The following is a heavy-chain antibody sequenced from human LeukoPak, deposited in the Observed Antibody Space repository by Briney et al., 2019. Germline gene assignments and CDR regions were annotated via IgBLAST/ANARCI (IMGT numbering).Heavy chain of an antibody. Sequence: GGSLRLSCAASGFTVNTFAMHWVRQAPGKGLEWVAIVSYDGTKKYFADSVRGRFTISRDNAKNTLYLQMNSLRAEDTAVYYCAKDRNWNYFEYWGQGNLVTVSS. D-gene: IGHD1-20*01. J-gene: IGHJ4*02. CDR1: GFTVNTFA. CDR2: VSYDGTKK. CDR3: AKDRNWNYFEY. V-gene: IGHV3-30*18.